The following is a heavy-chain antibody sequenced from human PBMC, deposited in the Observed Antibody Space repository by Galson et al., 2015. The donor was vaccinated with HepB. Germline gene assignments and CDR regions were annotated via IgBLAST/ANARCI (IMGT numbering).Heavy chain of an antibody. J-gene: IGHJ6*02. Sequence: CAISGDSVSSNSAAWSWIRQSPSRGLEWLGRTYYRSKWYNDYAVSVKSRITINPDTSKDQFSLQLNSVTPEDTAVYYCALSDCSGGSCPKGYYYYGMGVWGQGTTVTVSS. CDR2: TYYRSKWYN. D-gene: IGHD2-15*01. CDR3: ALSDCSGGSCPKGYYYYGMGV. CDR1: GDSVSSNSAA. V-gene: IGHV6-1*01.